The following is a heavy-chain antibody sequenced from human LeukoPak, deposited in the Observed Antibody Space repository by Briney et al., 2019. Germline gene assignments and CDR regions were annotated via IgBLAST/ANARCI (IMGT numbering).Heavy chain of an antibody. CDR2: IWYDGSTK. CDR3: ARDRYSSMWSVFEY. J-gene: IGHJ4*02. V-gene: IGHV3-33*01. Sequence: GGSLRLSCAASGFTFSSFGMHWVRQSPGKGLEWVAVIWYDGSTKVYADSVKGRFTISRDNSRNTLYLQVNSLGAEDTAVYYCARDRYSSMWSVFEYWGQGALVTVSS. CDR1: GFTFSSFG. D-gene: IGHD6-13*01.